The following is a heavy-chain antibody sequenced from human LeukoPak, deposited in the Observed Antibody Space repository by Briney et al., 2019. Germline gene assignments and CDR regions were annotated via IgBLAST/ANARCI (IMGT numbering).Heavy chain of an antibody. D-gene: IGHD1-26*01. CDR2: INHSGST. CDR1: GGSFSGYY. V-gene: IGHV4-34*01. CDR3: ARPLGAARYNWFDP. Sequence: SETLSLTCAVYGGSFSGYYWSWIRQPPGKGLEWIGEINHSGSTNYNPSLRSRVTISVDTSKNQFSLKLSSVTAADTAVYYCARPLGAARYNWFDPWGQGTLVTVSS. J-gene: IGHJ5*02.